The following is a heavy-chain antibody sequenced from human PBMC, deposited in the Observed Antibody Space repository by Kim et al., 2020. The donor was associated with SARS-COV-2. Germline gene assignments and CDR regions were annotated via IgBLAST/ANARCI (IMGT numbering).Heavy chain of an antibody. J-gene: IGHJ6*03. V-gene: IGHV3-30-3*01. CDR1: GFTFSSYA. Sequence: GGSLRLSCAASGFTFSSYAMHWVRQAPGKGLEWVAVISYDGSNKYYADSVKGRFTISRDNSKNTLYLQMNSLRAEDTAVYYCARARRGRVAGTYYYYYM. CDR3: ARARRGRVAGTYYYYYM. CDR2: ISYDGSNK. D-gene: IGHD6-19*01.